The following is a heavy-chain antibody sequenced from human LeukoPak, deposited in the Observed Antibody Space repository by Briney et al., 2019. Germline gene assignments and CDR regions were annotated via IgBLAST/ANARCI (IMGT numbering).Heavy chain of an antibody. CDR2: VIPIFGTA. CDR1: GGTFTSYA. CDR3: ARETGDGYNWMGY. Sequence: GASVKVSCKASGGTFTSYAISWVRQAPGQGLEWMGGVIPIFGTANYAQNFQGRVTITADESMNTAYMELSSLRSEDTAVYYCARETGDGYNWMGYWGQGTLVTVSS. V-gene: IGHV1-69*13. D-gene: IGHD5-24*01. J-gene: IGHJ4*02.